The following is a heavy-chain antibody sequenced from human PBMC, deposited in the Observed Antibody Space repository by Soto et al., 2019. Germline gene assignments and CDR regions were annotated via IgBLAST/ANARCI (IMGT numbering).Heavy chain of an antibody. CDR1: GFTFSDYA. V-gene: IGHV3-23*01. Sequence: EVQLLESGGSLVQPGGSLRLSCAASGFTFSDYAMTWVRQAPGKGLEWVSSISGNGDSTYYADSVKGRFTISRDNSKNTLYVQMNNLGGEDTALYYCAKCLRVTGWCYFDYWGQGTLVTVSS. CDR3: AKCLRVTGWCYFDY. D-gene: IGHD3-9*01. J-gene: IGHJ4*02. CDR2: ISGNGDST.